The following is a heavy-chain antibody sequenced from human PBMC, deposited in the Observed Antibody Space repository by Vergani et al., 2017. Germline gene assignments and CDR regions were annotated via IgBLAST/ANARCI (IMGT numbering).Heavy chain of an antibody. Sequence: EVHLVESGGGLVQPGRSLRLSCSGSGFTLGDYAMTWVRQAPGKGLKWVAFIWSKPYGGTTEYAASVKGRFTISRDDSKSIAYLQMNSLRAEDTAVYYCARDLEYCSSTSCYTAYYYYMDVWGKGTTVTVSS. D-gene: IGHD2-2*02. J-gene: IGHJ6*03. CDR1: GFTLGDYA. V-gene: IGHV3-49*04. CDR3: ARDLEYCSSTSCYTAYYYYMDV. CDR2: IWSKPYGGTT.